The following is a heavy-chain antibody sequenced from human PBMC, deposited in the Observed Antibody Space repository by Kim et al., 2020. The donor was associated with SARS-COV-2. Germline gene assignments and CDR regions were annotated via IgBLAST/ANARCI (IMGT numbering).Heavy chain of an antibody. CDR2: INHSGST. J-gene: IGHJ5*02. V-gene: IGHV4-34*01. Sequence: SETLSLTCAVYGGSFSGYYWSWIRQPPGKGLEWIGEINHSGSTNYNPSLKSRVTISVDTSKNQFSLKLSSVTAADTAVYYCARDRRSSRNWFDPWGQGTL. D-gene: IGHD6-13*01. CDR3: ARDRRSSRNWFDP. CDR1: GGSFSGYY.